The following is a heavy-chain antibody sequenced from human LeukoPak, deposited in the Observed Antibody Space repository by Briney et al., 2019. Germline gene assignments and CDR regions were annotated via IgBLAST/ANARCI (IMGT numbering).Heavy chain of an antibody. Sequence: PGGSLRLSCAASGFTVNSNYMSWVRQAPGEGLEWGSSFFSDGRTYYADSVKGRSTISRDSSKNTLHLQMNNLRAEDTAMYYCARVFGYDNSASREGYWGQGTLVTVSS. CDR2: FFSDGRT. V-gene: IGHV3-53*01. CDR3: ARVFGYDNSASREGY. CDR1: GFTVNSNY. D-gene: IGHD3-22*01. J-gene: IGHJ4*02.